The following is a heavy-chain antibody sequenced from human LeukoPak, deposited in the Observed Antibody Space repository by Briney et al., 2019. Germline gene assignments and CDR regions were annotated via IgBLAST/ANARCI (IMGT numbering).Heavy chain of an antibody. Sequence: ASVKVSCKASGYTFTSYDFNWLRQATGQGPEWMGWINPNSGGTNYAQKFQGWVTMTRDTSISTAYMELSRLRSDDTAVYYCAREPLDTAMGFDYWGQGTLVTVSS. J-gene: IGHJ4*02. CDR2: INPNSGGT. CDR3: AREPLDTAMGFDY. D-gene: IGHD5-18*01. V-gene: IGHV1-2*04. CDR1: GYTFTSYD.